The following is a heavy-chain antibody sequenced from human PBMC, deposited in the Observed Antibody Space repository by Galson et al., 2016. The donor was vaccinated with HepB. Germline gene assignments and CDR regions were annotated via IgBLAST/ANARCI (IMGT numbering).Heavy chain of an antibody. CDR2: IKRKTDGRTT. CDR3: TTYYGSILTAYRWFDP. Sequence: SLRLSCAASGFTFSDAWMNWVRQAPGKGLEWVGRIKRKTDGRTTDYAAPVEGRFTISRDDSKNTLYLQMNNLRNEDTAVYYCTTYYGSILTAYRWFDPWGQGTLATVSS. CDR1: GFTFSDAW. D-gene: IGHD3-9*01. J-gene: IGHJ5*02. V-gene: IGHV3-15*01.